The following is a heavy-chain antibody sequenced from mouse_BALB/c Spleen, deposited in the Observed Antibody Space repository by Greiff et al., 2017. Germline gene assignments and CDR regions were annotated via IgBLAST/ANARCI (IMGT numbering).Heavy chain of an antibody. Sequence: EVQLQESGAELVRSGASVKLSCTASGFNIKDYYMHWVKQRPEQGLEWIGWIDPENGDTEYAPKFQGKATMTADTSSNTAYLQLSSLTSEDTAVYYCNALYDYDYWFAYWGQGTLVTVSA. CDR1: GFNIKDYY. V-gene: IGHV14-4*02. CDR3: NALYDYDYWFAY. D-gene: IGHD2-4*01. J-gene: IGHJ3*01. CDR2: IDPENGDT.